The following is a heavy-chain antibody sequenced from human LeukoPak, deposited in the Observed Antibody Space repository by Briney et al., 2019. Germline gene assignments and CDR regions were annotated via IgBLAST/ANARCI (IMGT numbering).Heavy chain of an antibody. Sequence: PSETLSLTCTVSGGSIGSTTNFWGWLRQPPGKGPEWIGDMSSSGYSHYTPSLKSRVSISIDTSKNQFSLSLTSVTAADTALYYCAKRVDFWSGYLFDIWGQGTMVTVSS. J-gene: IGHJ3*02. V-gene: IGHV4-39*01. CDR1: GGSIGSTTNF. CDR2: MSSSGYS. CDR3: AKRVDFWSGYLFDI. D-gene: IGHD3-3*01.